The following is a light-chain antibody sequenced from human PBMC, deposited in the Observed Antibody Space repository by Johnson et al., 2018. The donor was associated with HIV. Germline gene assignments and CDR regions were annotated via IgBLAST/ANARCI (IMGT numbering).Light chain of an antibody. CDR3: GTWDSSLSAEAV. Sequence: QSVLTQPPSVSAAPGQKVTISCSGSSSNIGNNYVSWYQQLPGTAPKLLIYDNNQRPSGIPDRFSGSKSGTSATLGITGLQTGDEADYYCGTWDSSLSAEAVFGSGTKGTVL. V-gene: IGLV1-51*01. CDR2: DNN. J-gene: IGLJ1*01. CDR1: SSNIGNNY.